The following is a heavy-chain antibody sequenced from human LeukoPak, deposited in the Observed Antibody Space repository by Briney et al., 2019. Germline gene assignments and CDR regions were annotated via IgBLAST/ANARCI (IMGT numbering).Heavy chain of an antibody. CDR3: ARLSYTAMVSFYFDS. CDR2: IFYSGGT. V-gene: IGHV4-39*01. Sequence: PSETQSLPCPFSGGPLSSRGYYWGWIRQPPGKGLGWIGRIFYSGGTYYNPSLKSRVTISVDTSKNQFSLKLSSVTAADTAVHYCARLSYTAMVSFYFDSWGQGTLVTVSS. D-gene: IGHD5-18*01. J-gene: IGHJ4*02. CDR1: GGPLSSRGYY.